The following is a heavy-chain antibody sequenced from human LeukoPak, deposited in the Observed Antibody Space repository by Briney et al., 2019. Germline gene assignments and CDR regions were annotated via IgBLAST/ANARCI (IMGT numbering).Heavy chain of an antibody. J-gene: IGHJ4*02. Sequence: SETLSITCAVYGGSFSGYYWSWIRQPPGKGLEWIGEINHSGSTNYNPSLKSRVTISVDTSKNQFSLKLSSVTAADTAVYYCARGDNWGYNYWGQGTLVTVSS. CDR3: ARGDNWGYNY. D-gene: IGHD7-27*01. CDR1: GGSFSGYY. CDR2: INHSGST. V-gene: IGHV4-34*01.